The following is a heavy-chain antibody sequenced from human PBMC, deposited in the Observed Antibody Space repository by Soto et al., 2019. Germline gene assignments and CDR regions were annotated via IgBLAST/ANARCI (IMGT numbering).Heavy chain of an antibody. CDR3: ARDDTGDGLDY. D-gene: IGHD3-10*01. J-gene: IGHJ4*02. CDR2: ISSSSSYI. Sequence: GGSLRLSCAASGFTFSSYSMNWVRQAQGKGLEWVSSISSSSSYIYYADSVKGRFTISRDNAKNSLYLQMNSLRAEDTAVYYCARDDTGDGLDYWGQGTLVTVSS. CDR1: GFTFSSYS. V-gene: IGHV3-21*01.